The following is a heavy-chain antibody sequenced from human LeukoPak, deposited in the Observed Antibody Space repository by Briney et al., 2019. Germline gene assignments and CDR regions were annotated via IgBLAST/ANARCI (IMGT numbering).Heavy chain of an antibody. Sequence: PGGSLRLSCAATGFTFSNYAIHWGRQAPGKGLEWVAFISDDGSRQHYADSVKGRFTISRDNAKNTLYLQMNSLRVDDTAVYYCARDRGGWIDPWGQGTLVTVSS. CDR1: GFTFSNYA. J-gene: IGHJ5*02. CDR2: ISDDGSRQ. D-gene: IGHD2-15*01. CDR3: ARDRGGWIDP. V-gene: IGHV3-30-3*01.